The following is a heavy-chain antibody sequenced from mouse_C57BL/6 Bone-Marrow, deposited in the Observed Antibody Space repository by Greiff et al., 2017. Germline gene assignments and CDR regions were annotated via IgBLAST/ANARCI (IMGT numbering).Heavy chain of an antibody. D-gene: IGHD1-1*01. V-gene: IGHV14-1*01. CDR2: SDPEDGDT. Sequence: VQLKQSGAELVRPGASVKLSCTASGFNIKDYYMHWVKQRPEQGLEWIGRSDPEDGDTEYAPKFQGKATMTADTSSNTAYLQLSSLTSEDTAVYYCTSYYGSSPYWYFDVWGTGTTVTVSS. J-gene: IGHJ1*03. CDR1: GFNIKDYY. CDR3: TSYYGSSPYWYFDV.